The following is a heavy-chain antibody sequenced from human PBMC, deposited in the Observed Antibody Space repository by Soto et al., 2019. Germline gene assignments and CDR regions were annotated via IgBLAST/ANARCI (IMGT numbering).Heavy chain of an antibody. J-gene: IGHJ4*02. CDR2: IYSGGST. CDR1: GFTVSSNY. Sequence: PGWSLRLSCAASGFTVSSNYMSWVRQAPGKGLEWVSFIYSGGSTYYADSVKGRFTISRDNSKNTLYLQMNSLRAEDTAVYYCARDRRAVNPDPYYFDYWGQGTLVTVSS. V-gene: IGHV3-66*01. CDR3: ARDRRAVNPDPYYFDY. D-gene: IGHD6-19*01.